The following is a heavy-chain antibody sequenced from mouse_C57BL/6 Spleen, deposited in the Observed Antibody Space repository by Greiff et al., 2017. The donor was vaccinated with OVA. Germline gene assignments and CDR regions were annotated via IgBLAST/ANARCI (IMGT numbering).Heavy chain of an antibody. J-gene: IGHJ2*01. D-gene: IGHD1-1*01. CDR3: ARSYYYGSSPYYFDY. V-gene: IGHV1-64*01. CDR1: GYTFTSYW. CDR2: IHPNSGST. Sequence: QVQLQQPGAELVKPGASVKLSCKASGYTFTSYWMHWVKQRPGQGLEWIGMIHPNSGSTNYNVKFKSKATLTVDKSSSTAYMQLSSLTSEDSAVYYCARSYYYGSSPYYFDYWGQGTTLTVSS.